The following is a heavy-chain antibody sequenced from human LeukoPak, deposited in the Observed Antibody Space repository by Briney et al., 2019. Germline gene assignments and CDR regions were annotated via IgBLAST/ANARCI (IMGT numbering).Heavy chain of an antibody. CDR2: IYYSGST. CDR3: ARDHGGYAYFDY. V-gene: IGHV4-31*02. J-gene: IGHJ4*02. CDR1: GFTFSSYA. D-gene: IGHD5-12*01. Sequence: LRLSCAASGFTFSSYAMSWVRQAPGKGLEWIGYIYYSGSTYYNPSLKSRVTISVDTSKNQFSLKLSSVTAADTAVYYCARDHGGYAYFDYWGQGTLVTVSS.